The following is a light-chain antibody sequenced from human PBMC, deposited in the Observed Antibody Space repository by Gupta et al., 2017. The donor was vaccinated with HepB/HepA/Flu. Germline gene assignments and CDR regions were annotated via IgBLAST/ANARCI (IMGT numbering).Light chain of an antibody. CDR2: EDN. CDR1: SGSIASNY. V-gene: IGLV6-57*03. Sequence: FMLTQPHSVSESPGKTVTISCTRSSGSIASNYVQWYQQRPGSAPTTVIYEDNQRPSGVPDRFSGSIDSSSNSASLTISGLKTEDEADYYCQSYDSSSHWVFGGGTKLIVL. J-gene: IGLJ3*02. CDR3: QSYDSSSHWV.